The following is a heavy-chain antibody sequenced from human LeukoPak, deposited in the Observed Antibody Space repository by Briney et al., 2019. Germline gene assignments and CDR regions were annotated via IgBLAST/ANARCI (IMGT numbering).Heavy chain of an antibody. J-gene: IGHJ4*02. CDR1: GFTFSSYS. Sequence: GGSLRLSRAASGFTFSSYSMNWVRQAPGKGLGWVSYISSGSTTIYYADSVKGRFTISRDDAKNSLYLQMNSLRDDDTAVYYCARIRTGYWGQGTLVTVSS. CDR2: ISSGSTTI. CDR3: ARIRTGY. D-gene: IGHD4-17*01. V-gene: IGHV3-48*02.